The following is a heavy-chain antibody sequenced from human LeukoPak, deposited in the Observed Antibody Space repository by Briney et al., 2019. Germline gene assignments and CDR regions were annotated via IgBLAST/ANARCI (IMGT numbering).Heavy chain of an antibody. V-gene: IGHV3-30*02. CDR2: IRYDGSNK. D-gene: IGHD6-6*01. CDR1: GSTFSSYG. Sequence: PGGSLRLSCAASGSTFSSYGMHWVRQAPGKGLEWVAFIRYDGSNKYYADSVKGRFTISRDNSKNTLYLQMNSLRAEDTAVYYCAKDLSSSRHDPGYWGQGTLVTVSS. J-gene: IGHJ4*02. CDR3: AKDLSSSRHDPGY.